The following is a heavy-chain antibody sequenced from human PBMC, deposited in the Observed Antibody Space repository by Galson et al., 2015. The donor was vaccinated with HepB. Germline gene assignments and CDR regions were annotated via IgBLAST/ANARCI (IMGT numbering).Heavy chain of an antibody. Sequence: SVKVSCKASGYTFTSYYMHWVRQAPGQGLEWMGIINPSGGSTSYAQKLQGRVTMTRDTSTSTVYMELSSLRSEDTAVYYCARDLDDSSVNYYYGMDVWGQGTTVTVSS. CDR3: ARDLDDSSVNYYYGMDV. V-gene: IGHV1-46*04. CDR1: GYTFTSYY. CDR2: INPSGGST. J-gene: IGHJ6*02. D-gene: IGHD3-22*01.